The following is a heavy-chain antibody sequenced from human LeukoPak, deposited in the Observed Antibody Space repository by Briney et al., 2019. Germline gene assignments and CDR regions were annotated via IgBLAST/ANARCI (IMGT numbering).Heavy chain of an antibody. D-gene: IGHD6-13*01. CDR2: INSDGSTT. CDR3: TNIAAAGIGY. Sequence: GGSLRLSCAASEFTFSSYWMHWVRQAPGEGLVWVSRINSDGSTTSYADSVKGRFTISRDNAKNTLYLQMNSLRADDTAVYYCTNIAAAGIGYWGQGTLVTVSS. V-gene: IGHV3-74*01. CDR1: EFTFSSYW. J-gene: IGHJ4*02.